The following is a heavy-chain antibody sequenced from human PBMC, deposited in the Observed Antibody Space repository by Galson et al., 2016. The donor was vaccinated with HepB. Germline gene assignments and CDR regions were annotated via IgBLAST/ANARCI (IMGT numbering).Heavy chain of an antibody. Sequence: SLRLSCAASGFTFSRYALHWVRQAPGKGLEYVSAISSNGGTTYYADSVKGRFTISRDNFKNTLYLQMSSLRAEDTALYYCARDYCSSTNCSPTDLYYYFGMDVWGQGTTVTVS. J-gene: IGHJ6*02. CDR1: GFTFSRYA. D-gene: IGHD2-2*01. CDR2: ISSNGGTT. V-gene: IGHV3-64D*06. CDR3: ARDYCSSTNCSPTDLYYYFGMDV.